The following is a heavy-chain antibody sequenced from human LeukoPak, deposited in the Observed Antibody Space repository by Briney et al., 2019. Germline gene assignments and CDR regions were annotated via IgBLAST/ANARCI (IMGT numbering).Heavy chain of an antibody. V-gene: IGHV3-66*02. CDR1: GFTVSSNY. Sequence: PGGSLRLSCAASGFTVSSNYMSWVRQAPGKGLEWVSVIYSGGSTYYADSVKGRFTISRDNSKNTLYLQMNSLRAEDTAVYYCARVHYDFWSGSKYYYYYYMGVWGKGTTVTVSS. CDR2: IYSGGST. J-gene: IGHJ6*03. D-gene: IGHD3-3*01. CDR3: ARVHYDFWSGSKYYYYYYMGV.